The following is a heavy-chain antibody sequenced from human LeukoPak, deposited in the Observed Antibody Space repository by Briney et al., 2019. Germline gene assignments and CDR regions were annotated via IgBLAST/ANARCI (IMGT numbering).Heavy chain of an antibody. D-gene: IGHD3-22*01. CDR2: INPNSGGT. J-gene: IGHJ4*02. CDR1: GYTFTGYY. CDR3: ARDGTYYYDSSGYYPIDY. Sequence: ASVKVSCKASGYTFTGYYMHWVRQAPGQGLEWMGWINPNSGGTNYAQKFQGRVTMTRDTSISTAYMELSRLRPDDTAVYYCARDGTYYYDSSGYYPIDYWGQGTLVTVSS. V-gene: IGHV1-2*02.